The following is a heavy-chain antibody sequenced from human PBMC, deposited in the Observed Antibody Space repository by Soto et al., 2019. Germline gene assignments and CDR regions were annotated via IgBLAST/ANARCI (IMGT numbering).Heavy chain of an antibody. V-gene: IGHV3-23*01. CDR3: ARKVLGSTSRPDWWYFDL. D-gene: IGHD2-2*01. CDR1: GFTFINYA. J-gene: IGHJ2*01. CDR2: ISGGGDRT. Sequence: EVQLLESGGGLVQPGGSLRLSCVGSGFTFINYAMNWVRQTPGKGLEWVSTISGGGDRTFDADTVKGRFTITRDNSKNKVNLQMNSLRADETAVYYCARKVLGSTSRPDWWYFDLWGRGTLVTVSS.